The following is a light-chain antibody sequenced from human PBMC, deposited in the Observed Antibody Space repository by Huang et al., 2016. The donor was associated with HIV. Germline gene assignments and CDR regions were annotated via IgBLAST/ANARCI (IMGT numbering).Light chain of an antibody. V-gene: IGKV1-6*01. CDR2: AAF. J-gene: IGKJ2*01. CDR3: LQDYSYPYT. CDR1: QGIGED. Sequence: AIQMTQSPSSLSASVGDSVTITCRASQGIGEDLGWYQQKPGKAPQHLIYAAFSLQNGVPSRCSGSGSGTDFTLTISSLQPEDSATVYWLQDYSYPYTFGQGTKLEIK.